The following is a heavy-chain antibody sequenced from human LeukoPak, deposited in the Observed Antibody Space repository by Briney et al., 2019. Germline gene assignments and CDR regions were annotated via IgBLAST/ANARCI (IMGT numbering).Heavy chain of an antibody. CDR2: ISYDGSNK. D-gene: IGHD4-17*01. CDR3: ARDGPPYGDMRNWFDP. CDR1: GFTFSSYA. J-gene: IGHJ5*02. V-gene: IGHV3-30-3*01. Sequence: GTSLRLSCAASGFTFSSYAMHWVRQAPGKGLEWVAVISYDGSNKYYADSVKGRFTISRDNSKNTLYLQMNSLRPEDTAVYYCARDGPPYGDMRNWFDPWGQGTLVTVSS.